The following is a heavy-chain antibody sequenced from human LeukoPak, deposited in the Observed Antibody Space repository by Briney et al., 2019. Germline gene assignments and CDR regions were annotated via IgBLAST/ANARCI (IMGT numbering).Heavy chain of an antibody. Sequence: SETLSLTCTVSGYSLSSGYYWGWIRQPPGKGLEWIGSVDHSGGTYYNPSLRSRVSISVDTSKNQFSLKLSSVTAADTAVYYCARGQTLGGTWFDPWGQGTLVTVSS. V-gene: IGHV4-38-2*02. D-gene: IGHD3-16*01. CDR1: GYSLSSGYY. CDR2: VDHSGGT. J-gene: IGHJ5*02. CDR3: ARGQTLGGTWFDP.